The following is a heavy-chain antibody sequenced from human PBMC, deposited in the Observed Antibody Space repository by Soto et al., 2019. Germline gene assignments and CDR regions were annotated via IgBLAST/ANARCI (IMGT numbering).Heavy chain of an antibody. CDR1: GFTFSSYA. Sequence: QVQLVESGGGVVQPGRSLRLSCAACGFTFSSYAMHWVRQAPGKGLEWVAVISYDGSNKYYADSVKGRFTISRDNSKNTLYLQMNSLRAEDTAVYYCARDLRHSYGYLEVDDYWGQGTLVTVSS. CDR2: ISYDGSNK. V-gene: IGHV3-30-3*01. CDR3: ARDLRHSYGYLEVDDY. J-gene: IGHJ4*02. D-gene: IGHD5-18*01.